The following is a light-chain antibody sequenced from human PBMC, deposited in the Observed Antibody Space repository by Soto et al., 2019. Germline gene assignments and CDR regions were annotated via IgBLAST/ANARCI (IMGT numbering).Light chain of an antibody. J-gene: IGKJ1*01. Sequence: DIQMTQYPSTLSASLGDRFTITCMASQGISRWLAWYQQRPGKAPKLLIYDSSTLHSGGSSRFSGSGSGTEFTLNINSLQSEDFAVYYCQQYNNWPMWTFGQGNKVDI. V-gene: IGKV1-5*01. CDR1: QGISRW. CDR3: QQYNNWPMWT. CDR2: DSS.